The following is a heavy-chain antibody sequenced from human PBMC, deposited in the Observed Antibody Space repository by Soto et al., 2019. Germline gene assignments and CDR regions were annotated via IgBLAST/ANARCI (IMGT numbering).Heavy chain of an antibody. V-gene: IGHV1-69*12. Sequence: QDHLVQSGAAVKKPASSVKISCRATGGTFSTYAVSWVRQAPGQGLEWMGGIIPMFATPIYAQKYQGRVTITADDSTSTAYMEVTSLRSNDTAVYFCARGEDDVVVMAGPSRGYHHAYNGMDVWGQGTSVTVSS. J-gene: IGHJ6*02. CDR3: ARGEDDVVVMAGPSRGYHHAYNGMDV. CDR2: IIPMFATP. D-gene: IGHD2-15*01. CDR1: GGTFSTYA.